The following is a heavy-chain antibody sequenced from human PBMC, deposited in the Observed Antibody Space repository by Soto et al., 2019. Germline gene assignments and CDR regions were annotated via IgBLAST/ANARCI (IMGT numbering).Heavy chain of an antibody. CDR3: AKDSGRGSADYYFDY. CDR2: ISWNSGSI. Sequence: EVQLVESGGGLVQPGRSLRLSCAASGFTFNDYAMHWVRQAPGKGLEWVSGISWNSGSIVYADSVKGRFTISRDNAKNSLYLQMNSLRAEDTALYYCAKDSGRGSADYYFDYWGQGTLVTVSS. CDR1: GFTFNDYA. V-gene: IGHV3-9*01. D-gene: IGHD2-15*01. J-gene: IGHJ4*02.